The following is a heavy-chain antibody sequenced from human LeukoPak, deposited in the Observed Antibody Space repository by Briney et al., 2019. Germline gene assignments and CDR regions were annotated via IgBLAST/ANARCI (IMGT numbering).Heavy chain of an antibody. D-gene: IGHD6-13*01. CDR2: IRYDGSNK. CDR1: GFTFSSYG. CDR3: ARGVRVYSSSWYPY. Sequence: GGSLRLSCAASGFTFSSYGMHWVRQAPGKGLEWVAFIRYDGSNKYYADSVKGRFTISRDNSKNTLYLQMNSLRAEDTAVYYCARGVRVYSSSWYPYWGQGTLVTVSS. V-gene: IGHV3-30*02. J-gene: IGHJ4*02.